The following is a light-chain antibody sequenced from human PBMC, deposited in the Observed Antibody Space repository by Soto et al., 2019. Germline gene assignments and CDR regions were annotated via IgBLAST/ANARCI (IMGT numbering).Light chain of an antibody. CDR2: DAS. V-gene: IGKV1-5*01. CDR3: QQYNSYWGT. Sequence: DIQMTQSPSTLSASVGDRVTITCRASQSISSWLAWYQQKPGKAPKLLIYDASSLESGVPSRFSGSGSGTEITLNISRLQAYYFATYYCQQYNSYWGTFGQGTKVEIK. J-gene: IGKJ1*01. CDR1: QSISSW.